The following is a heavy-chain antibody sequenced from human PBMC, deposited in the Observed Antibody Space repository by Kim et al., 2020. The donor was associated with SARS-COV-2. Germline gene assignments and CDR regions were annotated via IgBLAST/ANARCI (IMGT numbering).Heavy chain of an antibody. CDR2: ISAYNGNT. V-gene: IGHV1-18*01. D-gene: IGHD1-26*01. CDR3: ARISIGDDDAEVGY. Sequence: ASVKVSCKASGYTFTSYGISWVRQAPGQGLEWMGWISAYNGNTNYAQKLQGRVTMTTDTSTSTAYMELRSLRSDDTAVYYCARISIGDDDAEVGYWGQGTLVTVSS. J-gene: IGHJ4*02. CDR1: GYTFTSYG.